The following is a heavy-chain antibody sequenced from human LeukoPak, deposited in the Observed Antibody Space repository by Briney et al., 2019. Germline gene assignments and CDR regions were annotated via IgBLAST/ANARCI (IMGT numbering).Heavy chain of an antibody. D-gene: IGHD6-13*01. CDR2: ISSSGSTI. CDR1: GFTFSSYE. Sequence: PGGSLRLSCAASGFTFSSYEMNWVRQAPGKGLEWVSYISSSGSTIYYADSVKGRFTISRDNAKNSLYLQMNSLRAEDTAVYFCTREAAAGIDYWGQGTLVTVSS. J-gene: IGHJ4*02. V-gene: IGHV3-48*03. CDR3: TREAAAGIDY.